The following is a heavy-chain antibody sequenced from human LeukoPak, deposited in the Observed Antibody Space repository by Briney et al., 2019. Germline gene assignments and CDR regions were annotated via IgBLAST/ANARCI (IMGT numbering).Heavy chain of an antibody. Sequence: PSETLSLTCAVYGGSFSGYNWSWIRQPPGKGLEWIGEINHSGSTNYNPSLKSRVTISVDTSKNQFSLKLSSVTAADTAVYYCARGQGGYFPDYWGQGTLVTVSS. CDR3: ARGQGGYFPDY. J-gene: IGHJ4*02. V-gene: IGHV4-34*01. CDR2: INHSGST. CDR1: GGSFSGYN. D-gene: IGHD2/OR15-2a*01.